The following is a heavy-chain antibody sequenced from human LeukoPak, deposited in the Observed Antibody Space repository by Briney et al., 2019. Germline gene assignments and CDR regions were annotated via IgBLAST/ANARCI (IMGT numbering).Heavy chain of an antibody. D-gene: IGHD3-16*01. CDR2: ISSSGSTI. J-gene: IGHJ3*02. CDR3: ASPTSPLLSWAFDI. V-gene: IGHV3-11*01. Sequence: KPGGSLRLSCAASGFTFSGYYMSRIRQAPGKGLEWVSYISSSGSTIYYADSVKGRFTISRDNAKNSLYLQMNSLRAEDTAVYYCASPTSPLLSWAFDIWGQGTMVTASS. CDR1: GFTFSGYY.